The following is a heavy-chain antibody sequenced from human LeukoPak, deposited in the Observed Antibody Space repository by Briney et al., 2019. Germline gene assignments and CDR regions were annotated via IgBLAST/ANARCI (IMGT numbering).Heavy chain of an antibody. D-gene: IGHD6-19*01. J-gene: IGHJ5*02. CDR1: GGSISSGDYY. CDR3: AREYSSGLNWFDP. V-gene: IGHV4-30-4*01. Sequence: PSQTLSLTCTVSGGSISSGDYYWSWIRQPPGKGLEWIGYIYYSGSTYYNPSLKSRVTISVDTSKNQFSLKLSSVTAADTAVYFCAREYSSGLNWFDPWGQGTLVTVSS. CDR2: IYYSGST.